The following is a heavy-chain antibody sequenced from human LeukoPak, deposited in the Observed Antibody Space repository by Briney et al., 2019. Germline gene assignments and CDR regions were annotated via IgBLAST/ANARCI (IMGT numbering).Heavy chain of an antibody. CDR2: INHSGST. D-gene: IGHD3-16*01. Sequence: SSETLSLTCAVYGGSFSGYYWSWVRQPPGKGLEWIGAINHSGSTNYNPSLKSRVIISVDTSKNQFSLKLSSVTAADTAVYYCATISIPLGDSYTSNWFDPWGQGTLVTVSS. CDR3: ATISIPLGDSYTSNWFDP. V-gene: IGHV4-34*01. CDR1: GGSFSGYY. J-gene: IGHJ5*02.